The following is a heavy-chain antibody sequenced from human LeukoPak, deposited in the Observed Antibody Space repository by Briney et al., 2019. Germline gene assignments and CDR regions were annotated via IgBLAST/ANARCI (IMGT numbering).Heavy chain of an antibody. CDR3: AAHEGTPMVLY. V-gene: IGHV3-33*01. J-gene: IGHJ4*02. CDR1: GFTFSKFG. D-gene: IGHD5-18*01. Sequence: GGSLRLSCAASGFTFSKFGMHWVRQAPGKGLEWVAIIWSDGSKKYCADSVKGRFTISRENSKNTVYLQMNSLRVEDTAVYYCAAHEGTPMVLYWGQGTLVTVSS. CDR2: IWSDGSKK.